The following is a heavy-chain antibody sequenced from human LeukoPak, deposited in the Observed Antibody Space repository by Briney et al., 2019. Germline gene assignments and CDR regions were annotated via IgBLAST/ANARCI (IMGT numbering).Heavy chain of an antibody. V-gene: IGHV1-46*01. J-gene: IGHJ3*02. CDR3: ATPLKRHYYDSSGYRQEGAFDI. D-gene: IGHD3-22*01. Sequence: GASVKVSCKASGYTFTSYYMHWVRQAPGQGLEWMGIINPSGGSTSYAQEFQGRVTMTRDTSTSTVYMELSSLRPEDTAVYYCATPLKRHYYDSSGYRQEGAFDIWGQGTMVTVSS. CDR1: GYTFTSYY. CDR2: INPSGGST.